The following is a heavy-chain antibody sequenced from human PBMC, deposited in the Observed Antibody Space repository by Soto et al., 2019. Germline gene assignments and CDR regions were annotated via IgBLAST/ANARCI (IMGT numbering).Heavy chain of an antibody. CDR1: GGSISSYY. V-gene: IGHV4-59*01. D-gene: IGHD1-7*01. Sequence: SETLSLTCTVSGGSISSYYWSWIRQPPGKGLEWIGYIYYSGSTNYNPSLKSRVTISVDTSKNQFPLKLSSVTAADTAVYYCARRELELRFYHDAFDIWGQGTMVTVSS. CDR2: IYYSGST. CDR3: ARRELELRFYHDAFDI. J-gene: IGHJ3*02.